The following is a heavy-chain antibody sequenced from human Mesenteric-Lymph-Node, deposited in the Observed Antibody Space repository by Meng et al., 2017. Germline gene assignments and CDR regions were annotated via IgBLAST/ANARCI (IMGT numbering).Heavy chain of an antibody. Sequence: EVQLVVSGGCLFQPVVFLRLSCAASVFTISRHWMYWVSQASGKGMVWVSRINSDGRTTNYADSVKGRFTISRDNAKNTLYLQMNSLRAEDTAVYFCTGLSGPFDYWGQGTLVTVSS. CDR1: VFTISRHW. D-gene: IGHD6-19*01. CDR3: TGLSGPFDY. V-gene: IGHV3-74*01. J-gene: IGHJ4*02. CDR2: INSDGRTT.